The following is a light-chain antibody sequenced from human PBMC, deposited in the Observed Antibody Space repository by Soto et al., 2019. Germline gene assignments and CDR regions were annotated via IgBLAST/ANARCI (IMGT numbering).Light chain of an antibody. CDR1: SSDVGGYNY. J-gene: IGLJ1*01. CDR3: SSYTSSSTYV. Sequence: SGLTQPSSVSGSPGQSITISCTGTSSDVGGYNYVSWYQQHPGKAPKLMIYEVSYRPSGVSNRFSGSKSGNTASLTISGLQAEDEADYSCSSYTSSSTYVFGTGTKVTVL. V-gene: IGLV2-14*01. CDR2: EVS.